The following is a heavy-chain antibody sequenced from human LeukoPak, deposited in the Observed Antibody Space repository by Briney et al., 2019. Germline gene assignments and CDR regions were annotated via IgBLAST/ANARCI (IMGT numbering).Heavy chain of an antibody. Sequence: PGGSLRLSCTASGFTFRSYAMSWVRQAPGKGLEWVSTITGSTGHTYYADSVKGRFTISRDNSQNTLYLQMNSLRAEDTAVYYCARDGVVVVTGQIDYWGQGTLVTVSS. J-gene: IGHJ4*02. CDR3: ARDGVVVVTGQIDY. D-gene: IGHD2-21*02. CDR2: ITGSTGHT. V-gene: IGHV3-23*01. CDR1: GFTFRSYA.